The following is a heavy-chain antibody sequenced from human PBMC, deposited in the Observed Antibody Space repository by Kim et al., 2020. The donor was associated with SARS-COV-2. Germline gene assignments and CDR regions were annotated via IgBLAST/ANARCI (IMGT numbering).Heavy chain of an antibody. CDR3: ATLWFGELLLDY. CDR1: GYTFTGYY. J-gene: IGHJ4*02. D-gene: IGHD3-10*01. V-gene: IGHV1-2*02. CDR2: INPNSGGT. Sequence: ASVKVSCKASGYTFTGYYMHWVRQAPGQGLEWMGWINPNSGGTNYAQKFQGRVTMTRDTSISTAYMELSRPRSDDTAVYYCATLWFGELLLDYWGQGTLVTVSS.